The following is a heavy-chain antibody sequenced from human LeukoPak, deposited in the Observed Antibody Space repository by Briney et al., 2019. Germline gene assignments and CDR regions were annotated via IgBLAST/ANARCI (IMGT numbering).Heavy chain of an antibody. V-gene: IGHV3-23*01. D-gene: IGHD3-10*01. J-gene: IGHJ4*02. Sequence: EGSLRLSCAASGFTFGDFAMTWVRQAPGKGLEWVSSVSGSGSSTYYADPVKGRLTISRDDSKNTLYLQMNTLRAEDTAIYFCAKDQGYYGSGTYVDNWGQGTLVIVSS. CDR2: VSGSGSST. CDR1: GFTFGDFA. CDR3: AKDQGYYGSGTYVDN.